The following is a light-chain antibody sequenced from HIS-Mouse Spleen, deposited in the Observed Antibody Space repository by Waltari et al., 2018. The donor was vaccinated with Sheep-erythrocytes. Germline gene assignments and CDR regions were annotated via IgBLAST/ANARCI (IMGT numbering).Light chain of an antibody. Sequence: QSALTQPASVSGSPGQSITISCTGTSSDVGGYNYVSWYQQHPGKAPKLMIYEVSNRPSGVSNLVSGSKSGNTASLTISGLQAEDEADYYCSSYTSSSTWVFGGGTKLTVL. CDR3: SSYTSSSTWV. CDR2: EVS. CDR1: SSDVGGYNY. V-gene: IGLV2-14*01. J-gene: IGLJ3*02.